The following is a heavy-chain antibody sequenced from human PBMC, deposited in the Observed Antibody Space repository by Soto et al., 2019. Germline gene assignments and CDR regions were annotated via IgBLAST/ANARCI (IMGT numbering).Heavy chain of an antibody. CDR1: GITCGGRG. CDR3: ARGSTDSYPGSRIFDF. V-gene: IGHV3-23*01. Sequence: GGSLRLCCVASGITCGGRGMSWVRQAPREGLEWVSTITDTGGDAKYADSVRGRFVISRDNSKKTLYLQMTSLTAEDSAMYFCARGSTDSYPGSRIFDFRGRGTLVTVSS. CDR2: ITDTGGDA. J-gene: IGHJ4*02. D-gene: IGHD3-10*01.